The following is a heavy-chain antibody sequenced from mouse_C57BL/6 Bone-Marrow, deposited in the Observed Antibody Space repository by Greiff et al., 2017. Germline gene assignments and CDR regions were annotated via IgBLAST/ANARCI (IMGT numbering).Heavy chain of an antibody. CDR1: GYTFTSYG. D-gene: IGHD2-3*01. J-gene: IGHJ2*01. CDR2: IYPRSGNT. CDR3: ASDGYYGY. Sequence: VKLQESGAELARPGASVKLSCKASGYTFTSYGISWVKQRTGQGLEWIGEIYPRSGNTYYNEKFKGKATLTADKSSSTAYMELRSLTSEDSAVYSCASDGYYGYWGQGTTLTVSS. V-gene: IGHV1-81*01.